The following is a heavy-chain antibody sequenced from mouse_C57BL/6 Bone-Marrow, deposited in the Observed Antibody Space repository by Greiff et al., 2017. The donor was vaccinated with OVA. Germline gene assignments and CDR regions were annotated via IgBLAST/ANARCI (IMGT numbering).Heavy chain of an antibody. V-gene: IGHV1-52*01. CDR3: ARDDYDQRSWCAY. CDR2: IDPSDSET. Sequence: VQLQQPGAELVRPGSSVKLSCKASGYTFTSYWMHWVKQRPIQGLEWIGNIDPSDSETHYNQKFKDKATLTVDKSSSTAYMQLSSLTSEDSAVYYCARDDYDQRSWCAYWGQGTRVTVAA. CDR1: GYTFTSYW. D-gene: IGHD2-4*01. J-gene: IGHJ3*01.